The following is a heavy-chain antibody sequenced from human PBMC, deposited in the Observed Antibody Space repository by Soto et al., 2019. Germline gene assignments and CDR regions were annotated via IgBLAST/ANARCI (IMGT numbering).Heavy chain of an antibody. CDR2: IYHSGNT. J-gene: IGHJ4*02. V-gene: IGHV4-39*01. D-gene: IGHD6-6*01. CDR1: GGTISSSSYY. Sequence: SATLSLTCPVSGGTISSSSYYWGWIRQPPGKGLEWIGSIYHSGNTDYNPSLKSRVTIYVDTSKNQFSLKLSSVTAADTAVYFCARWAARRNEFDYCGQGTRVTVSS. CDR3: ARWAARRNEFDY.